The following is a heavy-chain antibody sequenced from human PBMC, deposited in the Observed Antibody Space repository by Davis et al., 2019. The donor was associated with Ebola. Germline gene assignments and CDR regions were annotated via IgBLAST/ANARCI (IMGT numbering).Heavy chain of an antibody. D-gene: IGHD3-10*01. J-gene: IGHJ4*02. CDR1: GYTFTSYY. V-gene: IGHV1-46*01. Sequence: AASVKVSCQAFGYTFTSYYIHWVRQAPGQGLEWMGIVNPSGGSTTYAQKFQGRVTMTRDTSTSTVYMELSSLRSEDTAVYYCASGTYYGSGSYIDYWGQGTLVTVSS. CDR2: VNPSGGST. CDR3: ASGTYYGSGSYIDY.